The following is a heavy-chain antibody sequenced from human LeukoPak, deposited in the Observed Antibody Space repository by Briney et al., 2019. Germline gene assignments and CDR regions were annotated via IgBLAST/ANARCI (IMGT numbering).Heavy chain of an antibody. CDR3: ARSPPQLRRFDY. J-gene: IGHJ4*02. CDR2: INHSGST. D-gene: IGHD3-10*01. V-gene: IGHV4-34*01. CDR1: GGSFSGYY. Sequence: SETLSLTCAVYGGSFSGYYWSWIRQPPGKGLEWIGEINHSGSTNYNPSLKSRVTISVDTSKNQFSLKLSSVTAADTAVYYCARSPPQLRRFDYWGQETLVTVSS.